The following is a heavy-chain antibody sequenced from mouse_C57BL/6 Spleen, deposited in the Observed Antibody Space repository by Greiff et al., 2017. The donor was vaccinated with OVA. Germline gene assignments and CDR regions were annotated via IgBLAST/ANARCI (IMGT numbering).Heavy chain of an antibody. CDR1: GFTFTDYY. CDR2: IRNKANGYTT. CDR3: AIYRQLRLPYDY. J-gene: IGHJ2*01. V-gene: IGHV7-3*01. D-gene: IGHD3-2*02. Sequence: EVMLVESGGGLVQPGGSLSLSCAASGFTFTDYYMSWVRQPPGKALEWLGFIRNKANGYTTEYSASVKGRFTISRDNSQSILYLQMNALRSEDSATYYCAIYRQLRLPYDYWGQGTTLTVSS.